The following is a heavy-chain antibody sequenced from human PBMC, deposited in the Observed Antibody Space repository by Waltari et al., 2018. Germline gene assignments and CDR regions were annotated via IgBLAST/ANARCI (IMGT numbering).Heavy chain of an antibody. CDR2: SRSKSDGGTT. J-gene: IGHJ4*02. CDR1: GFSFNNAW. Sequence: EVQLVESGGGFVKPGGSLRLYCAACGFSFNNAWLSWVRQAPGKGLQWLGRSRSKSDGGTTEYAAPVKGRFTVSRDDSKNTLYLQMNSLKTEDTAMYYCTTEGDSWGQGTLVTVSS. CDR3: TTEGDS. V-gene: IGHV3-15*01.